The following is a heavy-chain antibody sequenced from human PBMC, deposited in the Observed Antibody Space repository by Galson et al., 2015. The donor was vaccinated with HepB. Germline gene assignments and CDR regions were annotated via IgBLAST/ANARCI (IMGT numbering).Heavy chain of an antibody. J-gene: IGHJ4*02. Sequence: SVKVSCKASGYTFTNYYLHWVRQAPGQGLEWMGIINPSGFSTNYAQNLQGRVTMTRDTSTSTVYMELRSLRSEGTAVYYCARGGSENDSFYYFDYWGQGTLVTVSS. V-gene: IGHV1-46*04. CDR3: ARGGSENDSFYYFDY. CDR1: GYTFTNYY. CDR2: INPSGFST. D-gene: IGHD1-1*01.